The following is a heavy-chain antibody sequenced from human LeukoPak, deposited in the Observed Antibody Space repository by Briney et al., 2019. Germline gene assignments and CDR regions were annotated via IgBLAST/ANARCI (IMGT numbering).Heavy chain of an antibody. D-gene: IGHD3-10*01. J-gene: IGHJ5*02. Sequence: GGSLRLSCAPSGFTPSSYAMSGVRQAPGKGLEWVSAMSGSGGSTYYADSVKGRFTISSDNSKNTLYLQMNSLRAEDTAVYYCAKVSITMVRGVINWFDPWGQGTLVTVSS. CDR2: MSGSGGST. CDR3: AKVSITMVRGVINWFDP. CDR1: GFTPSSYA. V-gene: IGHV3-23*01.